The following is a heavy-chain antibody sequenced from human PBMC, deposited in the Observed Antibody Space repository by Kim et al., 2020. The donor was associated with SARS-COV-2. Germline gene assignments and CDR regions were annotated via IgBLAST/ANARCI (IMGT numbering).Heavy chain of an antibody. V-gene: IGHV4-39*01. CDR3: ASKQQLEDYFDY. J-gene: IGHJ4*02. Sequence: YNPSLKRRLTVPVDTSKNQFSLKLSSVTAADTAVYYCASKQQLEDYFDYWGQGTLVTVSS. D-gene: IGHD1-1*01.